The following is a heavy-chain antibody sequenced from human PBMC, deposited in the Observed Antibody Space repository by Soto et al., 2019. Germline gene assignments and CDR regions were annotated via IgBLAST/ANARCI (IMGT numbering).Heavy chain of an antibody. CDR3: SRSLDS. V-gene: IGHV3-7*03. CDR1: GFTFSSFW. CDR2: INPDGREK. Sequence: GGSLRLSCAASGFTFSSFWMAWVRQAPGKGLEWVANINPDGREKHYVDSVKGRFTISRDNTKNSLYLQMSSLTAEDSALYYCSRSLDSWGQGTRVTVSS. J-gene: IGHJ4*02.